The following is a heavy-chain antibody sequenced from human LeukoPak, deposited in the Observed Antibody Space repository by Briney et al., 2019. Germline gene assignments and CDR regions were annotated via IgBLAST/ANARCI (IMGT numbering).Heavy chain of an antibody. Sequence: ASVKVSCKTVGYLFTSYVLDWVRQAPGQGLEWMGWINTNTGNPTYAQGFTGRFVFSLDTSVSTAYLQISSLKAEDTAVYYCARDRGYKEFDYWGQGTLVTVSS. CDR1: GYLFTSYV. V-gene: IGHV7-4-1*02. CDR2: INTNTGNP. CDR3: ARDRGYKEFDY. J-gene: IGHJ4*02. D-gene: IGHD5-24*01.